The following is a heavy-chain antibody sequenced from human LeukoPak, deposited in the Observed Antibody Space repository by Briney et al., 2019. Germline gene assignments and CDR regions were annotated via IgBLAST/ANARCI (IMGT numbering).Heavy chain of an antibody. CDR3: ARALGCGDYPLGS. J-gene: IGHJ5*02. CDR1: ADSVSINVST. D-gene: IGHD4-17*01. Sequence: SQTLSLTCAISADSVSINVSTWNWIRQSPSRGLEWLGRTHYRSKWHNDYAQSVKRRMAINADTSKKQFSLQLNSVTPEDTAVYYCARALGCGDYPLGSWGQGTLVTVSS. CDR2: THYRSKWHN. V-gene: IGHV6-1*01.